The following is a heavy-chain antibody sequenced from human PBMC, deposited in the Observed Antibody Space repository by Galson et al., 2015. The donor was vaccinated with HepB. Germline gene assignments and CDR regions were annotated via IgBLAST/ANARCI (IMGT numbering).Heavy chain of an antibody. D-gene: IGHD3-3*01. CDR2: ISSSSSYI. V-gene: IGHV3-21*01. J-gene: IGHJ6*03. CDR1: GFTFSSYS. CDR3: ARGGSSSYDFWSGYYEAGRFYYYMDV. Sequence: SLRLSCAASGFTFSSYSMNWVRQAPGEGLEWVSSISSSSSYIYYADSVKGRFTISRDNAKNSLYLQMNSLRAEDTAVYYCARGGSSSYDFWSGYYEAGRFYYYMDVWGKGTTVTVSS.